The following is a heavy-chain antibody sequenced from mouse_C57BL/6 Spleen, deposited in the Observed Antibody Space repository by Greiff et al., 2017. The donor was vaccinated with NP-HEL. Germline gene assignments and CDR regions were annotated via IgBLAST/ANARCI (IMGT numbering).Heavy chain of an antibody. J-gene: IGHJ2*01. Sequence: QVQLKESGAELVRPGASVTLSCKASGYTFTDYEMHWVKQTPVHGLEWIGAIDPETGGTAYNQKFKGKAILTADKSSSTAYMELRSLTSEDSAVYYCTRYDCDYWGQGTTLTVSS. V-gene: IGHV1-15*01. CDR1: GYTFTDYE. D-gene: IGHD2-12*01. CDR2: IDPETGGT. CDR3: TRYDCDY.